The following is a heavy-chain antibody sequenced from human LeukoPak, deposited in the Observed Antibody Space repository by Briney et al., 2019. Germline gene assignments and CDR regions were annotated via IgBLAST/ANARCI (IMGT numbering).Heavy chain of an antibody. V-gene: IGHV3-30*18. J-gene: IGHJ4*02. CDR1: GFTFSSYG. CDR2: ISYDGSNK. CDR3: AKAGQPIVVVPAGNY. D-gene: IGHD2-2*01. Sequence: AGGSLRLSCAASGFTFSSYGMHWVRQAPGKGLEWVAVISYDGSNKYYADSVKGRFTISRDNSKNTLYLQMNSLRAEDTAVYYCAKAGQPIVVVPAGNYWGQGTLVTDSS.